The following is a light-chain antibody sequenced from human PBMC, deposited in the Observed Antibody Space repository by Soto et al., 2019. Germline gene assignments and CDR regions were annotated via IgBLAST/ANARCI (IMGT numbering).Light chain of an antibody. CDR2: DVT. V-gene: IGLV2-14*01. CDR1: RSDVGGYNY. Sequence: QSALTQPASVSGSPGRSITISCTGTRSDVGGYNYVSWYQQHPGKAPKLMIYDVTDRPSGVSNRFSGSKSGYTASLTISGLQAEDEADYYCSSYTSSSTLDVVFGGGTKLTVL. CDR3: SSYTSSSTLDVV. J-gene: IGLJ2*01.